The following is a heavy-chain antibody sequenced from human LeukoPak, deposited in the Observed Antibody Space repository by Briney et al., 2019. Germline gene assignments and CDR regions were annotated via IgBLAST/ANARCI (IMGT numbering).Heavy chain of an antibody. D-gene: IGHD3-22*01. CDR1: GFTFKKYA. CDR3: VKDLYYDNSDYYSGAFDY. J-gene: IGHJ4*02. Sequence: GGSLRLSCSASGFTFKKYAMHWVRQAPGKGLEYVSAINSNGGRTYYADSVKGRFTISRDNSKNTLFLQMSSLRVEDTAVYYCVKDLYYDNSDYYSGAFDYWGQGTLVTVSS. V-gene: IGHV3-64D*06. CDR2: INSNGGRT.